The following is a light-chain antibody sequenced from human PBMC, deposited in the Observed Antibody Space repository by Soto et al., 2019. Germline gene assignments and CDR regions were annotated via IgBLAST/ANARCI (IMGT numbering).Light chain of an antibody. CDR3: LQYGSSPLFT. Sequence: EIVLTQSPGTLSLSPGERATLSCRASQSVSSSYLAWYQQKPGQAPRLLMYGASSRATGIPDRFSGSGSGTDLTLTINRLEPEDFAVYYCLQYGSSPLFTFGPGTKVDIK. J-gene: IGKJ3*01. CDR1: QSVSSSY. V-gene: IGKV3-20*01. CDR2: GAS.